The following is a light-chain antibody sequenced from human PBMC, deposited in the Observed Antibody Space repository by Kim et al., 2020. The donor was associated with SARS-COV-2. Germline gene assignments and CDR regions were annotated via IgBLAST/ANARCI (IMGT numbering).Light chain of an antibody. CDR1: EDLNNW. J-gene: IGKJ5*01. CDR2: ETS. V-gene: IGKV1-12*01. CDR3: QQAQSFPIT. Sequence: DIQMTQSPSSVSASVGDRVTITCRASEDLNNWLAWYQQKPGKAPKLLIYETSTLRSGVSSRFSGSGSGTDFSLTIDSLQPEDFATYFCQQAQSFPITFGQGTRQEIK.